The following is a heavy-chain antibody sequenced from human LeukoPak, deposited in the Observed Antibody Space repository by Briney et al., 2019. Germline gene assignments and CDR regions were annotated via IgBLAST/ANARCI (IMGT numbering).Heavy chain of an antibody. CDR3: TTFPSGFDI. Sequence: GGSLRLSCAASGFTFSNAWMSWVRQAPGKGLEWVGRIMSKTDGGTTAYAAPVKGRFTISRDDSKNTLYLQMNSLKTEDTAVYYCTTFPSGFDIWGQGTMVTVSS. D-gene: IGHD3-3*01. CDR2: IMSKTDGGTT. V-gene: IGHV3-15*05. CDR1: GFTFSNAW. J-gene: IGHJ3*02.